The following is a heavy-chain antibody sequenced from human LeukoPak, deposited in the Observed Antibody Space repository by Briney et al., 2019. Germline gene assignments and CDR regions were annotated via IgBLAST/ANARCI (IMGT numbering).Heavy chain of an antibody. Sequence: PGGSLRLSCAASGFTFSSYAMSWVRKAPGKGLEWVAVISYDGSNKYYADSVKGRFTISRDNSKNTLYLQMNSLRTEDTAVYYCTRTTHVAPGRIQLWSSLDYWGQGTLVTVSS. V-gene: IGHV3-30*04. CDR3: TRTTHVAPGRIQLWSSLDY. CDR2: ISYDGSNK. D-gene: IGHD5-18*01. CDR1: GFTFSSYA. J-gene: IGHJ4*02.